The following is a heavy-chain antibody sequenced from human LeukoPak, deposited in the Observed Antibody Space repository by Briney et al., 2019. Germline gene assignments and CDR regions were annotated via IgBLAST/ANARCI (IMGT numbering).Heavy chain of an antibody. CDR1: GFTFSDYY. Sequence: GGSLRLSCAASGFTFSDYYMSWIRQAPGKGLEWVSYISSSGSTIYYADSVKGRFTISRDNAKNSLYLQMNSLRAEDTAVYYCAKDIVVVPAAGAYFDYWGQGTLVTVSS. V-gene: IGHV3-11*01. CDR2: ISSSGSTI. J-gene: IGHJ4*02. D-gene: IGHD2-2*01. CDR3: AKDIVVVPAAGAYFDY.